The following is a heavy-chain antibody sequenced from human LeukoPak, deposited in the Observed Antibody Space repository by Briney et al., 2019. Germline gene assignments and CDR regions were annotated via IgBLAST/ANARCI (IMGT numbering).Heavy chain of an antibody. J-gene: IGHJ4*02. CDR2: IIGNGGDI. D-gene: IGHD5-24*01. CDR3: AKDRIPDGRYSIDF. V-gene: IGHV3-23*01. Sequence: GGSLRLSCAASGFTFNTYAMNWVRQAPGKGLEWVSVIIGNGGDIHYAGSVRGRFTISRDNSKNTLYLQMNSLRVEDTGVYYCAKDRIPDGRYSIDFWGPGTLVTVSS. CDR1: GFTFNTYA.